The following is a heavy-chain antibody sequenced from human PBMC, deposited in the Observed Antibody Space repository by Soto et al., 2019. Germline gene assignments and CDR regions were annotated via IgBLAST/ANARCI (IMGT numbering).Heavy chain of an antibody. Sequence: QLQLQESGPGLVKPSETLSLTCTVSGGSISSSSYYWGWIRQPPGKGLEWIGSIYSGGSTYDNPALKSRVTIPVDTSKNQFSLKLSSVTAADTAVYYCARQDYYGSGSYSRMGYWGQGTVVTVSS. D-gene: IGHD3-10*01. J-gene: IGHJ4*02. CDR2: IYSGGST. CDR1: GGSISSSSYY. V-gene: IGHV4-39*01. CDR3: ARQDYYGSGSYSRMGY.